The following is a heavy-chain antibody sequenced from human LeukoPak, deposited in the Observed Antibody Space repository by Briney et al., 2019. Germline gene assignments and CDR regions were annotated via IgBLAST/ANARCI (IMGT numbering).Heavy chain of an antibody. CDR3: ARGAEMATIDDDAFDI. J-gene: IGHJ3*02. CDR2: INPSGGST. CDR1: GYTFTSYY. V-gene: IGHV1-46*01. D-gene: IGHD5-24*01. Sequence: ASVKVSCKASGYTFTSYYMHWVRQAPGQGLEWIGMINPSGGSTSYAQKFQGRVTMTRDTSTSTVYMELSSLRSEDTAVYYCARGAEMATIDDDAFDIWGQGTMVTVSS.